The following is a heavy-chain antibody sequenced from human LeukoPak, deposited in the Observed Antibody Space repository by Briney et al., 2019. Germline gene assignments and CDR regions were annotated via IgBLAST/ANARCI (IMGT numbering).Heavy chain of an antibody. CDR3: ARGDRSAWFGELSDY. CDR2: IKQDGSEK. J-gene: IGHJ4*02. D-gene: IGHD3-10*01. Sequence: GGSLRLSCAASGFTFSSYVMHWVRQAPGKGLEWVANIKQDGSEKYYVDSVKGRLTISRDNAKNSLYLQMNSLRAEDTAVYYCARGDRSAWFGELSDYWGQGTLVTVSS. V-gene: IGHV3-7*01. CDR1: GFTFSSYV.